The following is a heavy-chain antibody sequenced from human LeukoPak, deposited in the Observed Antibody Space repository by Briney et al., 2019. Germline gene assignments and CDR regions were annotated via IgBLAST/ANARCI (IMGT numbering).Heavy chain of an antibody. CDR3: ARAYSSKGYMDV. CDR1: GGSISSYY. Sequence: KSSETLSLTCTVSGGSISSYYWSWIRQPPGKGLEWIGYIYYSGSTNYNPSLKSRVTISVDTSENQFSLRLSSVTAADTAVYYCARAYSSKGYMDVWGKGTTVTVSS. J-gene: IGHJ6*03. CDR2: IYYSGST. D-gene: IGHD6-13*01. V-gene: IGHV4-59*01.